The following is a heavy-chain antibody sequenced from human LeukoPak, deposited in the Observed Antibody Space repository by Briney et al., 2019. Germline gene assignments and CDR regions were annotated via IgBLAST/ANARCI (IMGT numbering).Heavy chain of an antibody. D-gene: IGHD5-24*01. Sequence: GGSLRLSCAASGFTFSDYYMSWIRQAPGKGLEWVSSISSSDNTIYYTDSVKGRFAISRDNAKNSLYLQMKSLRAEDTAVYYCARGFYTYDQWGQGTLVTVSS. V-gene: IGHV3-11*04. CDR3: ARGFYTYDQ. CDR2: ISSSDNTI. J-gene: IGHJ5*02. CDR1: GFTFSDYY.